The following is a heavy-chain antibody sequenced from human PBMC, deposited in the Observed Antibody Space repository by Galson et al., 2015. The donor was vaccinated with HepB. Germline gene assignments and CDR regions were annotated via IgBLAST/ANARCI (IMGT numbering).Heavy chain of an antibody. V-gene: IGHV3-9*01. D-gene: IGHD3-10*01. J-gene: IGHJ6*03. CDR2: ISWNSGSI. CDR1: GFTFDDYA. CDR3: AKSGRTYLYYMDV. Sequence: SLRLSCAASGFTFDDYAMHWVRQAPGKGLEWVSGISWNSGSIGYADAVTGRFTISRDNAKNSLYLQMNSLRAEDTAVYYCAKSGRTYLYYMDVWGKGTTVTVSS.